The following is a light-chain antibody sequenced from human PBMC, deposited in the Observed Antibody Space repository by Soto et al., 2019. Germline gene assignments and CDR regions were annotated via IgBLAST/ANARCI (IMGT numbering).Light chain of an antibody. Sequence: AIQMTQSPSSLSASVGDRVTITCRASEDIRRDLGWYQQKPGKAPQVLIYGGTYLQSGVPSRFSGYGSGTDFTLTITSLQPEDFATYYCLQDFIYPRTFVQGTKVEIK. J-gene: IGKJ1*01. V-gene: IGKV1-6*01. CDR3: LQDFIYPRT. CDR1: EDIRRD. CDR2: GGT.